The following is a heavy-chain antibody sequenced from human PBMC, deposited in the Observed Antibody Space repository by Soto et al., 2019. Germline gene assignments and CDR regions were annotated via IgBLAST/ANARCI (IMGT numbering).Heavy chain of an antibody. V-gene: IGHV3-21*01. CDR1: GFTFSSYS. CDR3: AAPDSSGDAFDI. Sequence: GGSLRLSCAASGFTFSSYSMNWVRQAPGKGLEWVSSISSSSSYIYYADSVKGRFTISRDNAKNSLYLQMNSLRAEDTAVYYCAAPDSSGDAFDIWGQGTMVTVSS. D-gene: IGHD6-19*01. J-gene: IGHJ3*02. CDR2: ISSSSSYI.